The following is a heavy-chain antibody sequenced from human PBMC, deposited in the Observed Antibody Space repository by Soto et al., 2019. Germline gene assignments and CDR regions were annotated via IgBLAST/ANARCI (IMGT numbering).Heavy chain of an antibody. CDR2: INHSGST. D-gene: IGHD3-22*01. J-gene: IGHJ4*02. V-gene: IGHV4-34*01. CDR1: GLSFSGYY. CDR3: ASSGYDSSGYYSRPFDY. Sequence: DTLSLTCAFYGLSFSGYYWSWMRQPPVKGLEWIGEINHSGSTNYNPSLKSRVTISVDTSKNQFSLKLSSVTAADTAVYYCASSGYDSSGYYSRPFDYWGQGTLVTVSS.